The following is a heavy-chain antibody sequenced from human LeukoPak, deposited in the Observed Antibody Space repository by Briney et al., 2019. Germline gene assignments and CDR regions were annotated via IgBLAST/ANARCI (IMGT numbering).Heavy chain of an antibody. CDR1: GGPISSYY. Sequence: SETLSLTCTVSGGPISSYYWSWIRRPPGKGLEWIGYIYYSGSTNYNPPLKSRVTISVDTSKNQFSLKLSSVTAADTAVYYCARGGSYSPWFDPWGQGTLVTVSS. V-gene: IGHV4-59*01. CDR2: IYYSGST. D-gene: IGHD1-26*01. J-gene: IGHJ5*02. CDR3: ARGGSYSPWFDP.